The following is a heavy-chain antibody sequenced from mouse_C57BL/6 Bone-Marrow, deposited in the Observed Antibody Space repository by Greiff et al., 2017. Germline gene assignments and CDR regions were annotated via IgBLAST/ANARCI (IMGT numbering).Heavy chain of an antibody. CDR1: GYTFTDYE. CDR2: IDPETGGT. V-gene: IGHV1-15*01. J-gene: IGHJ3*01. D-gene: IGHD5-5*01. CDR3: LIYLFAY. Sequence: VQLQQSGAELVRPGASVTLSCKASGYTFTDYEMHWVKQTPVHGLEWIGAIDPETGGTAYTQKFKGKAILTADKSSSTAYMELRSLTSEDSAVYYCLIYLFAYWGQGTLVTVSA.